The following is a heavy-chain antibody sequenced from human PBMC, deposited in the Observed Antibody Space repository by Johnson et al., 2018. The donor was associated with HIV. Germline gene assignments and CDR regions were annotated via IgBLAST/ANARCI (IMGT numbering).Heavy chain of an antibody. V-gene: IGHV3-30-3*01. Sequence: QVQLVESGGGVAQPGRSLRLSCAASRFTFSFYAMHWVRQAPGKGLEWVALILYDGSNKYYADSVKGRFTISRDNSKNTLSLQMNSLRAEDTAVYYCASGYYYDSSGSDDVFDIWGQVTMVTVSS. CDR3: ASGYYYDSSGSDDVFDI. CDR1: RFTFSFYA. J-gene: IGHJ3*02. D-gene: IGHD3-22*01. CDR2: ILYDGSNK.